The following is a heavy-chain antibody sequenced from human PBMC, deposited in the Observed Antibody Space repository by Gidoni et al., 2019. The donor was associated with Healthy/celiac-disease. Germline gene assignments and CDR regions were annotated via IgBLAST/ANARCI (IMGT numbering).Heavy chain of an antibody. CDR1: GGSFSGSY. V-gene: IGHV4-34*01. D-gene: IGHD1-26*01. CDR3: ARGSVGATRQDLYYFDY. J-gene: IGHJ4*02. Sequence: AAYGGSFSGSYWSWVRQPPGKGLEWIGEINHSGSTNYNPSLKSRVTISVDTSKNQFSLKLSSVTAADTAVYYCARGSVGATRQDLYYFDYWGQGTLVTVSS. CDR2: INHSGST.